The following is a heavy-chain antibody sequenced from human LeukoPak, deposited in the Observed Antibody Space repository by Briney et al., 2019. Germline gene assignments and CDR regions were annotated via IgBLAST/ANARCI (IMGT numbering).Heavy chain of an antibody. D-gene: IGHD5-18*01. CDR3: ARPSLGTSYGGSASAFDI. J-gene: IGHJ3*02. CDR1: GGSISSSNW. V-gene: IGHV4-4*02. CDR2: IYHSGST. Sequence: SETLSLTCAVSGGSISSSNWWSWVRQPPGKGLEWIGEIYHSGSTNYNPSLKSRVTISVDKSKNQFSLKLSSVTAADTAVYYCARPSLGTSYGGSASAFDIWGQGTMVTVSS.